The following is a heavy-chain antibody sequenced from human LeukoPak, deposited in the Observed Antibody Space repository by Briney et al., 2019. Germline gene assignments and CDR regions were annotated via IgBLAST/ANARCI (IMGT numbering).Heavy chain of an antibody. J-gene: IGHJ5*02. Sequence: GASVKVSCKASGYTFTSYGISWVRQAPGQWLEWMGWISAYNGNTNYAQKLQGRVTMTTDTSTSTAYMELRSLRSDDTAVYYCARSAGQLLWSNWFDPWGQGTLVTVSS. D-gene: IGHD2-2*01. CDR2: ISAYNGNT. CDR1: GYTFTSYG. V-gene: IGHV1-18*01. CDR3: ARSAGQLLWSNWFDP.